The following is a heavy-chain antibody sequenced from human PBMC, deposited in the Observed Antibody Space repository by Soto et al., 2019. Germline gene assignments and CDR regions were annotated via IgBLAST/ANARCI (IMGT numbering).Heavy chain of an antibody. V-gene: IGHV2-5*02. CDR3: AHLLDNWNYPLLGFDY. D-gene: IGHD1-7*01. CDR2: IYWDDDK. CDR1: GFSLSTSGVG. Sequence: SGPTLVNPTQTLTLTCTFSGFSLSTSGVGVGWIRQPPGKALEWLALIYWDDDKRYSPSLKSRLTITKDTSKNQVVLTMTNMDPVDTATYYCAHLLDNWNYPLLGFDYWGQGTLVTVSS. J-gene: IGHJ4*02.